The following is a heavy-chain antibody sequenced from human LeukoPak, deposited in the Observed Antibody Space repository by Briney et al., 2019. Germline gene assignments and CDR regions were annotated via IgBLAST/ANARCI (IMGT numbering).Heavy chain of an antibody. CDR3: ARLVVLRYFDWLFRGEGFDY. D-gene: IGHD3-9*01. V-gene: IGHV4-34*01. CDR2: INHSGST. J-gene: IGHJ4*02. CDR1: GGSFSGYY. Sequence: PSETLSLTCAGYGGSFSGYYWSWIRQPPGKGLEWIGEINHSGSTNYNPSLKSRVTISVDTSKNQFSLKLSSVTAADTAVYYCARLVVLRYFDWLFRGEGFDYWGQGTLVTVSS.